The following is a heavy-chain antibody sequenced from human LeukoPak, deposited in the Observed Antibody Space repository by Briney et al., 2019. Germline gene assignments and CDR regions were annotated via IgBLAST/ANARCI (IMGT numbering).Heavy chain of an antibody. V-gene: IGHV4-59*01. J-gene: IGHJ1*01. CDR2: IYYSGST. Sequence: SETPSLTCTVSGGSISSNYWSWSRQPPGKGLEWIGYIYYSGSTNYNPSLKSRVTISVDTSKNQFSLKLSSVTAADTAVYYCAREQSEYFQHWGQGTLDTVSS. CDR1: GGSISSNY. CDR3: AREQSEYFQH. D-gene: IGHD4-11*01.